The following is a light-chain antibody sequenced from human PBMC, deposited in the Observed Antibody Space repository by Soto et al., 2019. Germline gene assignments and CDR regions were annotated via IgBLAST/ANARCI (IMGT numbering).Light chain of an antibody. Sequence: EIVLTQSPDTLSLSPGEGATLSCRASQSVSHTFFAWYQQRPGPAPRLLIYGTSTRSTGIPGRFSGSGSGTDFTLSISRREPEDFAVYYCQYYHDSPPPWTFGQGTKVEIK. J-gene: IGKJ1*01. CDR1: QSVSHTF. CDR3: QYYHDSPPPWT. CDR2: GTS. V-gene: IGKV3-20*01.